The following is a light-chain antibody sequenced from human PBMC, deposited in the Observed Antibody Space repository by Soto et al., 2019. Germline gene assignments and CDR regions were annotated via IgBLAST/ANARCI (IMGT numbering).Light chain of an antibody. J-gene: IGLJ1*01. V-gene: IGLV2-14*01. CDR3: NSYTSSSTLDV. CDR1: SSDVGGYNY. Sequence: HSVLTQPASVSGSPGQSITISCTVTSSDVGGYNYVSWYQQHPGKAPKLMIYEVSNRPSGVSNRFSGSKSGNTASLTISGLQAEDEADYYCNSYTSSSTLDVFGTGTKVTVL. CDR2: EVS.